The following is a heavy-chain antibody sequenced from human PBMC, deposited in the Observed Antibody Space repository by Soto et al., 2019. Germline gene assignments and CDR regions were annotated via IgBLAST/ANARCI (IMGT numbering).Heavy chain of an antibody. D-gene: IGHD6-13*01. J-gene: IGHJ4*02. V-gene: IGHV3-21*01. Sequence: GGSLRLSCAASGFTFSSYSMNWVRQAPGKGLEWVSSISSSSSYIYYADSVKGRFTISRDNAKNSLYLQMNSLRDEDTAVYYCASARYSSSLYYFDYWGQGTLVTVSS. CDR3: ASARYSSSLYYFDY. CDR1: GFTFSSYS. CDR2: ISSSSSYI.